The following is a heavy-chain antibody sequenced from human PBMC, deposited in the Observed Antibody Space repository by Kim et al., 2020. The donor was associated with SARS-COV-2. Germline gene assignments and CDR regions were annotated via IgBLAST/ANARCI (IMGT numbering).Heavy chain of an antibody. Sequence: GGSLRLSCAASGITFSSYSMNWVRQAPGKGLEWVSSISSSSSYIYYADSVKGRFTISRDNAKNSLYLQMNSLRAEDTAVYYCARVIVGATLPAYYYYGMDVWGQGTTVTVSS. D-gene: IGHD1-26*01. CDR1: GITFSSYS. CDR2: ISSSSSYI. CDR3: ARVIVGATLPAYYYYGMDV. J-gene: IGHJ6*02. V-gene: IGHV3-21*01.